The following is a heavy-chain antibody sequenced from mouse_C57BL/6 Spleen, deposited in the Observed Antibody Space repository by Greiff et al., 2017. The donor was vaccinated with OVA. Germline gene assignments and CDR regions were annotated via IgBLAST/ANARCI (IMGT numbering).Heavy chain of an antibody. D-gene: IGHD1-1*01. J-gene: IGHJ4*01. CDR2: ISSGGSYT. Sequence: DVKLVESGGDLVKPGGSLKLSCAASGFTFSSYGMSWVRQTPDKRLEWVATISSGGSYTYYPDSVKGRFTISRDNAKNTLYLQMSSLKSEDTAMYYCARRYGSSQYYYAMDYWGQGTSVTVSS. CDR1: GFTFSSYG. V-gene: IGHV5-6*02. CDR3: ARRYGSSQYYYAMDY.